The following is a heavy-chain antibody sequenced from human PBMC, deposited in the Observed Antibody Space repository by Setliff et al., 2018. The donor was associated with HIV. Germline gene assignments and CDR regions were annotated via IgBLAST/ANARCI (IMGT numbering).Heavy chain of an antibody. CDR2: IFHSGDT. J-gene: IGHJ4*02. Sequence: SETLYLTCSVSGVSVGSGDYYWHWIRQHPEKALEWIGYIFHSGDTYYNPSLKSRISMSVDTSKNQFSLELTSLTAADTAVYYCATRPRIAARPFDYWGQGMLVTVSS. V-gene: IGHV4-31*03. CDR1: GVSVGSGDYY. D-gene: IGHD6-6*01. CDR3: ATRPRIAARPFDY.